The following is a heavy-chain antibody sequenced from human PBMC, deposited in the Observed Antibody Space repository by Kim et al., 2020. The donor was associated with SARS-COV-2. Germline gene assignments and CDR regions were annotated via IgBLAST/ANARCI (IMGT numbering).Heavy chain of an antibody. V-gene: IGHV1-46*01. CDR3: ARDKGGYSGSYSYYFDY. D-gene: IGHD1-26*01. J-gene: IGHJ4*02. Sequence: QGRVTMARDTSTSTVYMELSSLRSEDTAVYYCARDKGGYSGSYSYYFDYWGQGTLVTVSS.